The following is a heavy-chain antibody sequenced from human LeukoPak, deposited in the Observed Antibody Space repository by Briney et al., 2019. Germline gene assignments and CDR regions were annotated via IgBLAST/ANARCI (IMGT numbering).Heavy chain of an antibody. CDR2: IYTSGST. CDR1: GASMSSYY. D-gene: IGHD3-10*01. V-gene: IGHV4-4*07. J-gene: IGHJ4*02. Sequence: SETLSLTCTVSGASMSSYYWSWTRQPAGKGLEWIGRIYTSGSTNYNPSLKSRVTISVDTSKNQFSLKLSSVTAADTAVYHCARTLPTMVRGVFGFWGQGTLVTVSS. CDR3: ARTLPTMVRGVFGF.